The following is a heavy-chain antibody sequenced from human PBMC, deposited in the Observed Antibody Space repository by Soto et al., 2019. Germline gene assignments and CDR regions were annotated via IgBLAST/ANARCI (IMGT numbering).Heavy chain of an antibody. V-gene: IGHV1-8*01. CDR3: ARGRASGSYYLLDY. J-gene: IGHJ4*02. CDR1: GNTFTIYD. CDR2: INPNSGNI. D-gene: IGHD3-10*01. Sequence: ASVKVSCKASGNTFTIYDINWVRQATGHGLEWMGWINPNSGNIGYAQKFQGRVTMTRDTAIRTAYMEVSRLRSDDTAVYYCARGRASGSYYLLDYWGQGTLVTVSS.